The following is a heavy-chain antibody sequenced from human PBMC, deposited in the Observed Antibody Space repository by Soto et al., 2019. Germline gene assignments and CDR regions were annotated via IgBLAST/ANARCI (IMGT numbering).Heavy chain of an antibody. J-gene: IGHJ4*02. CDR2: TYYRSKWYN. Sequence: QSRSLTCAISGDRVASNSAACNWIRQSPSRGLEWLGRTYYRSKWYNDYAVSVKSRITINPDTSKNQFSLQLNSVTPEDTAVYYCARGVYSGYPPYYFDYWGQGTLVTVSS. CDR1: GDRVASNSAA. D-gene: IGHD5-12*01. CDR3: ARGVYSGYPPYYFDY. V-gene: IGHV6-1*01.